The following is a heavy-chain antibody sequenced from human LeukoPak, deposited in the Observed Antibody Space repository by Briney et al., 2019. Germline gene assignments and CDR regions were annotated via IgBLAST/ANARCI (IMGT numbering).Heavy chain of an antibody. V-gene: IGHV5-51*07. CDR3: ARESRLTYPDY. J-gene: IGHJ4*02. Sequence: GESLKISCKGSGYTFSNNWIVWVHQMPGKGLEWMGIIFPGDSGTRYSPSFQGLVTISADKSINTAYLQWSSLKASDTAIYYCARESRLTYPDYWGQGTLVSVSS. D-gene: IGHD6-6*01. CDR2: IFPGDSGT. CDR1: GYTFSNNW.